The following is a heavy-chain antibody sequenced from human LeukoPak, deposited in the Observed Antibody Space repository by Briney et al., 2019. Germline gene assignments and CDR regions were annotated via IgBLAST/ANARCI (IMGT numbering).Heavy chain of an antibody. CDR1: GGSITSSGYY. CDR2: IYSGGTT. Sequence: SETLSLTCTVSGGSITSSGYYWVWIRQPPGKGLEWIGNIYSGGTTYYNPSLKSRVTISVDTSKSHFSLRLTSVTAADTAFYYCARRQGGSSWFDPWGQGTLVTVSS. CDR3: ARRQGGSSWFDP. J-gene: IGHJ5*02. V-gene: IGHV4-39*02. D-gene: IGHD6-13*01.